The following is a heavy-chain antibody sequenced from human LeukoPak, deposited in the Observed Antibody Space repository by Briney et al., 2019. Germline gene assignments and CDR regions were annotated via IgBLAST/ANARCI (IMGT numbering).Heavy chain of an antibody. D-gene: IGHD2-2*01. V-gene: IGHV1-69*13. CDR1: GGTFISYA. CDR2: IIPIFGTA. CDR3: ARGCSSTSCYYYYYYYGMDV. Sequence: GASVKVSCKASGGTFISYAISWVRQAPGQGLEWMGGIIPIFGTANYAQKFQGRVTITADESTSTAYMELSSLRSEDTAVYYCARGCSSTSCYYYYYYYGMDVWGQGTTVTVSS. J-gene: IGHJ6*02.